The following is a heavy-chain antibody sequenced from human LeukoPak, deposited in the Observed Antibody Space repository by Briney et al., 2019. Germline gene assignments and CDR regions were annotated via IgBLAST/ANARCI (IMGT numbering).Heavy chain of an antibody. V-gene: IGHV3-7*03. J-gene: IGHJ6*02. CDR1: GFSLSSHW. CDR3: ARNNGMDV. Sequence: GGSLRLSCAASGFSLSSHWMTWVRQVPEGGPEWVANVNRDGSETYYLDSVKGRFTISKDNAKNSLYLQMNSLRAEDTALYHCARNNGMDVWGQGTTVIVSS. CDR2: VNRDGSET.